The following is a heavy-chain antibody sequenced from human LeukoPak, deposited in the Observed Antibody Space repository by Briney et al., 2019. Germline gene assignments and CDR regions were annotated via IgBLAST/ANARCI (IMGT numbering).Heavy chain of an antibody. CDR2: IIPIFGTA. V-gene: IGHV1-69*05. J-gene: IGHJ6*03. CDR1: GYTFTSYG. D-gene: IGHD6-13*01. CDR3: ASSDSSSYPGDYYYYMDV. Sequence: GASVKVSCKASGYTFTSYGISWVRQAPGQGLEWMGGIIPIFGTANYAQKFQGRVTITTDESTSTAYMELSSLRSEDTAVCYCASSDSSSYPGDYYYYMDVWGKGTTVTVSS.